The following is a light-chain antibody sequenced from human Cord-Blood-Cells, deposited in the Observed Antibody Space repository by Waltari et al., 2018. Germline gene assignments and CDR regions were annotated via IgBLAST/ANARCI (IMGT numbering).Light chain of an antibody. V-gene: IGKV1-33*01. CDR3: QHYDNLPPT. CDR2: DAS. J-gene: IGKJ2*01. Sequence: DIVMTQSPSSLSASVGDRVTITCQASQDISNYLNWYQQKPGKAPKLLIYDASNLETGVPSRFSGSGSGTDFTFTISSLQPEDIATYYCQHYDNLPPTFGQGTKLEIK. CDR1: QDISNY.